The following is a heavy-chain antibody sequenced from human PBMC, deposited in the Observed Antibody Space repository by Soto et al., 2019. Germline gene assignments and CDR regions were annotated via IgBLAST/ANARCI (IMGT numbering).Heavy chain of an antibody. J-gene: IGHJ3*02. CDR1: GFTFSSYA. Sequence: QVQLVESGGGVVQPGRSLRLSCAASGFTFSSYAMHWVRQAPGKGLEWVAVISYDGSNKYYADSVKGRFTISRDKSKNALYLHMNSLRAEDTAVYYCARHNWNDVLGAFDIWGQGTMVTVSS. D-gene: IGHD1-1*01. CDR2: ISYDGSNK. V-gene: IGHV3-30-3*01. CDR3: ARHNWNDVLGAFDI.